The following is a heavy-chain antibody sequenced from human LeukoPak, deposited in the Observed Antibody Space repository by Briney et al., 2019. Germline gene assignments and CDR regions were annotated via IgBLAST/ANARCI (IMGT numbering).Heavy chain of an antibody. D-gene: IGHD5-12*01. V-gene: IGHV4-31*03. CDR3: ARGPATKYYYDGMDV. CDR1: GGSISSGGYY. Sequence: PSQTLSLTCTVSGGSISSGGYYWSWIRQHPGKGLESFGYIYYSRSTYSNPSLKRRVTISVDTSKNQYSLKRSSVTAADTAVYYCARGPATKYYYDGMDVWSKGTTVTVSS. CDR2: IYYSRST. J-gene: IGHJ6*04.